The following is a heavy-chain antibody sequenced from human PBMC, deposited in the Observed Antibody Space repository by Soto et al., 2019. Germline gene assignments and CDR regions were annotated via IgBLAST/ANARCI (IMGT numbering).Heavy chain of an antibody. D-gene: IGHD4-17*01. J-gene: IGHJ4*02. V-gene: IGHV1-24*01. CDR1: GYTLTELS. CDR2: FDPEHSET. Sequence: ASVKVSCKVSGYTLTELSMHWVRQAPGKGLEWMGGFDPEHSETIYAQEFQGRVTMTEDTSTDTAYMDLSSLRSEDTAVYYCATGETTMTTEFDYRGQGTLVTVSS. CDR3: ATGETTMTTEFDY.